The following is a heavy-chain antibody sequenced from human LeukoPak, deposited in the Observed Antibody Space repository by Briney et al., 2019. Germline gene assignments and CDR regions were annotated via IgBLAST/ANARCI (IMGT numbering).Heavy chain of an antibody. CDR3: ARVGPDCGGDCYSN. Sequence: ASIKVSCKTSGYTFTGYYIHWVRQAPGQGLEWMGWISGNTGSTNYAQKFQDRVTMTRDTSISTAYMDLNRLRPDDTAVYFCARVGPDCGGDCYSNWGQGTLVTVSS. V-gene: IGHV1-2*02. D-gene: IGHD2-21*02. CDR1: GYTFTGYY. J-gene: IGHJ4*02. CDR2: ISGNTGST.